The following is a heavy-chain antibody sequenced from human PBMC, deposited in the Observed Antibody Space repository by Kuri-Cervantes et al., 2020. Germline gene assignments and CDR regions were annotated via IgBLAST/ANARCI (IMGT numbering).Heavy chain of an antibody. CDR2: ISGSGGST. V-gene: IGHV3-23*01. CDR1: GFSLSSYN. J-gene: IGHJ4*02. D-gene: IGHD3-3*01. Sequence: GESLKISCVAFGFSLSSYNMHWVRQAPGKGLEWVSAISGSGGSTYYADSVKGRFTISRDNSKNTLYLQMNSLRAEDTAVYYCAKDTIFGVVPYFDYWGQGTLVTVSS. CDR3: AKDTIFGVVPYFDY.